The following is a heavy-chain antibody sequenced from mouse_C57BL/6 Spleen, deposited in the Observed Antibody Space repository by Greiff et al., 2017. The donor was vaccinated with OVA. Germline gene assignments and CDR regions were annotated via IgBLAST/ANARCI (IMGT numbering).Heavy chain of an antibody. CDR2: ISRGSSTI. Sequence: EVQRVESGGGLVKPGGSLKLSCAASGFTFSDYGMHWVRQAPEKGLEWVAYISRGSSTIYYADTVKGRFTISRDNAKNTLFLQMTSLRSEDTAMYYCARLAYWGQGTLVTVSA. V-gene: IGHV5-17*01. J-gene: IGHJ3*01. CDR3: ARLAY. CDR1: GFTFSDYG.